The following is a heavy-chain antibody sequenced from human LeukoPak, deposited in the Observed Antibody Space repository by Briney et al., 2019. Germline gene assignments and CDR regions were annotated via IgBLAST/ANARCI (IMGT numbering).Heavy chain of an antibody. CDR1: GYTLTDYY. V-gene: IGHV1-2*06. CDR3: ARDYYDSSGYYSN. Sequence: ASVKVSCKASGYTLTDYYMHWVRQAPGQGLEWMGRINPNSGGTNYAQKFQGRVTMTRDTSISTVYMELSGLRSDDTAVYYCARDYYDSSGYYSNWGQGTLVTVSS. J-gene: IGHJ4*02. D-gene: IGHD3-22*01. CDR2: INPNSGGT.